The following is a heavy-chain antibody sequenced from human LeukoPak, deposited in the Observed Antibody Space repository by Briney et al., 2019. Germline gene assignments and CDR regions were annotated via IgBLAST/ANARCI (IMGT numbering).Heavy chain of an antibody. CDR3: ARDANGVLGDY. V-gene: IGHV1-18*01. Sequence: ASVKVSCKASGYTFSSNGISWLRHAPGQGLEWMVWISVYSGNTNYAQRLQGRVTKTTDTSTNTAYMELRSLRSDDTAVYYCARDANGVLGDYWGQGTLVTVSS. CDR1: GYTFSSNG. CDR2: ISVYSGNT. J-gene: IGHJ4*02. D-gene: IGHD2-8*01.